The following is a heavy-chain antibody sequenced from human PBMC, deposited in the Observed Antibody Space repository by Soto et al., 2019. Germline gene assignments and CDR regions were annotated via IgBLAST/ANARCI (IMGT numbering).Heavy chain of an antibody. V-gene: IGHV4-59*13. CDR3: ARSYSAYTWFDP. J-gene: IGHJ5*02. Sequence: PSETLSLTCTVSGGSISSYYWNWIRQPPGKGLEWIGYIYYTGSTNHNPSLKSRVTISVDTSKNQFSLRLSSVTAADTAIYYCARSYSAYTWFDPWGQGTLVTRLL. CDR2: IYYTGST. D-gene: IGHD5-18*01. CDR1: GGSISSYY.